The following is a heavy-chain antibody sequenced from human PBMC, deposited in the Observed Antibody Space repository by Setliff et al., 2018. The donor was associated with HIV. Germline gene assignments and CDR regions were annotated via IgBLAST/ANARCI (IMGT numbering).Heavy chain of an antibody. Sequence: SETLSLTCAVSDYSISSDYYWGWIRQPPGRGLEWIGSFSPRGRTYQNASLKSRVTISVDRSKNQFSLKLTSVTAADTAIYYCASTTSGVSGSYPAHAFDIWGQGTMVTVSS. D-gene: IGHD3-10*01. CDR2: FSPRGRT. J-gene: IGHJ3*02. V-gene: IGHV4-38-2*01. CDR1: DYSISSDYY. CDR3: ASTTSGVSGSYPAHAFDI.